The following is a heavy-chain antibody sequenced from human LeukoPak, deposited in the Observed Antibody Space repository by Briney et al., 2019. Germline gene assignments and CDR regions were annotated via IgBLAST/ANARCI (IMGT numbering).Heavy chain of an antibody. CDR3: ARDRDSSGSGWFDP. D-gene: IGHD6-19*01. Sequence: PSETLSLTCTVSGGSISTYYWSWIRQPPGKELEWIGYNSYSGSTNYNPSLKSRVTISVDTSKNQFSLKLSSVTAADTAVYYCARDRDSSGSGWFDPWGQGTLVTVSS. V-gene: IGHV4-59*01. CDR1: GGSISTYY. J-gene: IGHJ5*02. CDR2: NSYSGST.